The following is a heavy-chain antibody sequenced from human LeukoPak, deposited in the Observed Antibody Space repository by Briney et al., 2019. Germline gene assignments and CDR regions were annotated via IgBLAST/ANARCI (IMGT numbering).Heavy chain of an antibody. CDR2: IRYDGSDK. Sequence: GRPLRLSCAASGFTFSSYGMHWVRQAPGKGLEWVAVIRYDGSDKYYADSVKGRFTISRDNSKNTLYLQMNSLRAEDTAVYYCARDLIAARTKALGGSDYYYGMDVWGQGTTVTVPS. V-gene: IGHV3-33*01. CDR3: ARDLIAARTKALGGSDYYYGMDV. J-gene: IGHJ6*02. CDR1: GFTFSSYG. D-gene: IGHD6-13*01.